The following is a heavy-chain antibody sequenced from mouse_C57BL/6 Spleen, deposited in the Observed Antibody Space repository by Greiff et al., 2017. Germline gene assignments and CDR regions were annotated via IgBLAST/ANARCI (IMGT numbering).Heavy chain of an antibody. CDR1: GYTFPSYW. V-gene: IGHV1-55*01. CDR3: ARVYGSSYPYWYFDV. D-gene: IGHD1-1*01. J-gene: IGHJ1*03. CDR2: IYPGSGST. Sequence: QVQLQQPGAELVKPGASVKMSCKASGYTFPSYWITWVKQRPGQGLEWIGDIYPGSGSTNYNEKFKSKATLTVDTSSSTAYMQLSSLTSEDSAVYYCARVYGSSYPYWYFDVWGTGTTVTVSS.